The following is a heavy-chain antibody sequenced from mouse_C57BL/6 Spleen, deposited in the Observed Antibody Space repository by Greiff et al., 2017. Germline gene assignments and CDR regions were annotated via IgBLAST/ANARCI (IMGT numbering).Heavy chain of an antibody. CDR2: IYPENGDT. J-gene: IGHJ2*01. CDR1: GFNITDDY. D-gene: IGHD2-5*01. Sequence: EVQLQQSGAELVRPGASVKLSCTASGFNITDDYMHWVKQRPEQGLEWIGWIYPENGDTEYASKFQGKATFTVDTSSITAYMQLSSLTSEDTAVYYCTRLGYSNYLYYFDYWGKGTTLTVSS. CDR3: TRLGYSNYLYYFDY. V-gene: IGHV14-4*01.